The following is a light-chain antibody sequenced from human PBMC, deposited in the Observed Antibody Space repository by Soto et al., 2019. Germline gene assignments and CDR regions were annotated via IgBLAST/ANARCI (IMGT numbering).Light chain of an antibody. J-gene: IGKJ1*01. Sequence: DIRMTQSPASLSASVGDRVTIPCRASQSISSFLNWYQQKPGKAPHLLIYAASTLRYGVPSRFRGSESGTEFTLTISILQHEDFATYCCQQSYSPPWTFGQGTKVDTK. CDR2: AAS. CDR1: QSISSF. CDR3: QQSYSPPWT. V-gene: IGKV1-39*01.